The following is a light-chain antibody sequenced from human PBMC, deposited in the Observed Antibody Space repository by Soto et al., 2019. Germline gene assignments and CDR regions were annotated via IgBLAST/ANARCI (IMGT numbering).Light chain of an antibody. CDR3: QQYGSSPGT. CDR2: GAS. Sequence: EIVLTQSPGTLSLSPGEGATLSCRASQTVSSSFLAWYQQKAGQAPRLLIYGASSRATGIPDRFSGSGSRTDFTLTNTRLEPEYFAVYYCQQYGSSPGTFGQGTKVEIK. CDR1: QTVSSSF. J-gene: IGKJ1*01. V-gene: IGKV3-20*01.